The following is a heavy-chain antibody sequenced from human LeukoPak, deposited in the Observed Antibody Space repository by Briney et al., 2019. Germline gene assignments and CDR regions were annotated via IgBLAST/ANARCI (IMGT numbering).Heavy chain of an antibody. V-gene: IGHV6-1*01. CDR2: T. Sequence: QTLSLTCAISGDTVSGNSGAWIWIRQSPSRGLEWLGRTYAVSVKGRIIISPDTANNQFSLHLSSVTADDTGVYYCARALERYYFDFWGQGTLVTVSS. CDR3: ARALERYYFDF. D-gene: IGHD1-1*01. CDR1: GDTVSGNSGA. J-gene: IGHJ4*02.